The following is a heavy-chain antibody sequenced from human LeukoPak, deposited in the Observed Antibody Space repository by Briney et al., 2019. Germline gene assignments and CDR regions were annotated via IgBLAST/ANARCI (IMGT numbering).Heavy chain of an antibody. CDR3: AREGSYLYYFDY. CDR1: GGSISSYY. Sequence: LSLTCTVSGGSISSYYWSWVRQAPGKGLEWVAVIWYDGSNKYYADSVKGRFTISRDNSKNTLYLQMNSLRAEDTAVYYCAREGSYLYYFDYWGQGTLVTVSS. J-gene: IGHJ4*02. CDR2: IWYDGSNK. V-gene: IGHV3-33*08. D-gene: IGHD3-10*01.